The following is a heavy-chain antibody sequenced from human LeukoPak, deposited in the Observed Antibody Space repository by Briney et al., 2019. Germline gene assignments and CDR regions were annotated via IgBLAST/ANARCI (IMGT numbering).Heavy chain of an antibody. Sequence: ASVKVSCKASGYTFTSYYMHWVRQAPGQGLEWMGIINPSGGSTSYAQKFQGRVTMTRDTSTSTVYMELSSLRSEDTAVYYCAREGVVPAASDAFDTWGQGTMVTVSS. CDR1: GYTFTSYY. CDR3: AREGVVPAASDAFDT. D-gene: IGHD2-2*01. CDR2: INPSGGST. J-gene: IGHJ3*02. V-gene: IGHV1-46*01.